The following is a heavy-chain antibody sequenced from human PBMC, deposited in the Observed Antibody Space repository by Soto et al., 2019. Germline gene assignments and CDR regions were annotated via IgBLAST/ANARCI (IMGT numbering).Heavy chain of an antibody. Sequence: EVQLLESGGGLVQPGGSLRLSCGVSGFTFNDFEMNWVRQAPGKGPEWLAYIDGSGATKKYADSVRGRFTISRDNPNNSLFQQMSSLSAADTAIYYCARGFGRFNYGGQGTLVSVSS. CDR1: GFTFNDFE. D-gene: IGHD3-10*01. J-gene: IGHJ4*02. V-gene: IGHV3-48*03. CDR3: ARGFGRFNY. CDR2: IDGSGATK.